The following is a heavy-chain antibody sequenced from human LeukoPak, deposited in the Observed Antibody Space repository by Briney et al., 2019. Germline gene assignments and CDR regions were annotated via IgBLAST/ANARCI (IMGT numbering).Heavy chain of an antibody. CDR1: GFTFDDYT. CDR2: ISWDGGST. J-gene: IGHJ4*02. V-gene: IGHV3-43*01. D-gene: IGHD6-13*01. Sequence: GGSLRLSCAASGFTFDDYTMHWVRQAPGKGLEWVSLISWDGGSTYYADSVKGRFTISRDNSKNSLYLQMNSLRTEDTALYYCAKDDRAAAGTLDYWGQGTLVTVSS. CDR3: AKDDRAAAGTLDY.